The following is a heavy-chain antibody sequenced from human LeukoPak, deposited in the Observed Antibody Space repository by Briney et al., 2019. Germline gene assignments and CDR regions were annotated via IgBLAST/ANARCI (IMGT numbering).Heavy chain of an antibody. V-gene: IGHV4-30-2*01. Sequence: KSSETLSLTCTVSGGSISSGGYYWSWIRQPPGKGLEWIGYIYRSGSTYYNPSLKSRVTISVDRSKNQFSLKLSSVTAADTAVYYCARSGYEYSSSLIDYWGQGTLVTVSS. J-gene: IGHJ4*02. CDR1: GGSISSGGYY. CDR3: ARSGYEYSSSLIDY. D-gene: IGHD6-6*01. CDR2: IYRSGST.